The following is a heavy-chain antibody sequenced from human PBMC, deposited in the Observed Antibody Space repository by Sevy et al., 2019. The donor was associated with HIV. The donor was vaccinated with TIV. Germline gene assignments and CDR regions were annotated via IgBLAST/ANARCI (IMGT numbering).Heavy chain of an antibody. CDR2: ISRTSDFI. D-gene: IGHD2-8*01. Sequence: GGSLRLSCAASGFNFRRSYMNWVRQAPGKGLEWVSSISRTSDFIFYADSVKGRFTLSRDNAKNSLYLQMDSLGAEDTAVYYCAGELNREKLTYAPYDLRTVDAFDLWGRGTLVTVSS. CDR1: GFNFRRSY. J-gene: IGHJ3*01. V-gene: IGHV3-21*01. CDR3: AGELNREKLTYAPYDLRTVDAFDL.